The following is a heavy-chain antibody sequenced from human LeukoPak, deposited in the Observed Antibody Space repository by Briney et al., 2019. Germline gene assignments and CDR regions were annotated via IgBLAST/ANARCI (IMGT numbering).Heavy chain of an antibody. V-gene: IGHV3-20*04. J-gene: IGHJ4*02. D-gene: IGHD3-22*01. CDR3: ARLDDSSGYSFDY. Sequence: PGGSLRLSCAASGFTFNTDWMSWVRQAPGKGLEWVSGINWNGGSTGYADSVKGRFTISRDNAKNTLYLQMNSLRAEDTAVYYCARLDDSSGYSFDYWGQGTLVTVSS. CDR2: INWNGGST. CDR1: GFTFNTDW.